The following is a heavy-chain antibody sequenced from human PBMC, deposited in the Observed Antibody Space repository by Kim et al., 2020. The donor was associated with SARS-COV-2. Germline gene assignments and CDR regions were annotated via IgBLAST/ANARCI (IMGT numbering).Heavy chain of an antibody. CDR1: GGSFSGYY. Sequence: SETLSLTCAVYGGSFSGYYWSWIRQPPGKGLEWIGEINHSGSTNYNPSLKSRVTISVDTSKNQFSLKLSSVTAADTAVYYCARVDTAMRHSVYYYGMDVWGQGTTVTVSS. CDR2: INHSGST. D-gene: IGHD5-18*01. J-gene: IGHJ6*02. V-gene: IGHV4-34*01. CDR3: ARVDTAMRHSVYYYGMDV.